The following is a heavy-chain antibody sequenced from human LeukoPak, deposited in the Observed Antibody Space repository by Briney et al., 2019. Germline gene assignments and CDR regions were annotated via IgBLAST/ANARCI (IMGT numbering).Heavy chain of an antibody. CDR2: INPHSGGT. J-gene: IGHJ4*02. V-gene: IGHV1-2*02. D-gene: IGHD2-15*01. Sequence: ASVKVSCKASGYTFTDYYIHWVRQAPGQGLEWMGYINPHSGGTSSPQKFQGRVTMTTDASISTAYMELSRLTSDDMAVYYCAREGNGLLSKDLDYWGQGTLVTVSS. CDR3: AREGNGLLSKDLDY. CDR1: GYTFTDYY.